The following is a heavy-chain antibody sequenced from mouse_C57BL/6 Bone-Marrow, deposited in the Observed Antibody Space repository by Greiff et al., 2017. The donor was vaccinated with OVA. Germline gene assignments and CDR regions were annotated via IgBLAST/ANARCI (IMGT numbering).Heavy chain of an antibody. CDR2: ILPGSGST. CDR3: ACAIYFCRFAY. J-gene: IGHJ3*01. D-gene: IGHD2-1*01. CDR1: GYTFTGYW. V-gene: IGHV1-9*01. Sequence: VQLQQSGAELMKPGASVKLSCKATGYTFTGYWIEWVKQRPGHGLEWIVEILPGSGSTNYNEKFKGKATFTADTSSNTAYMQLSSLTSEDSAIYVCACAIYFCRFAYWGQGTLVTVSA.